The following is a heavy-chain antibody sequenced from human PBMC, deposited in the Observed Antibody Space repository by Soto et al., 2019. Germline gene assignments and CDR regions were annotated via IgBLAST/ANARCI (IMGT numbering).Heavy chain of an antibody. J-gene: IGHJ3*01. CDR1: GYTLTSYY. D-gene: IGHD2-15*01. CDR2: INPSGGSA. V-gene: IGHV1-46*03. CDR3: ANYCSGGSGPPGRWN. Sequence: ASVKVSCKASGYTLTSYYMHWVRQAPGQGLEWMGIINPSGGSAGYAQNFQGRVTMTRDTSTSTVYMELSSLRSEDTAVYYCANYCSGGSGPPGRWNWGQGTMVTVS.